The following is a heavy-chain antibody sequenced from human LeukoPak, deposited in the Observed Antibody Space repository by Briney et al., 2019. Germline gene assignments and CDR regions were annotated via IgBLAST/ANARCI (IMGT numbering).Heavy chain of an antibody. Sequence: GGSLRLSCAASGFTFSSYAMHWVRQAPGKGLEWVAVIRYDGSNKYYADSVKGRFTISRDNSKNTLYLQMNSLRAEDTAVCYCAKPPHCSSTSCYETALGQDWGQGTLVTVSS. D-gene: IGHD2-2*01. J-gene: IGHJ4*02. CDR2: IRYDGSNK. V-gene: IGHV3-30*04. CDR1: GFTFSSYA. CDR3: AKPPHCSSTSCYETALGQD.